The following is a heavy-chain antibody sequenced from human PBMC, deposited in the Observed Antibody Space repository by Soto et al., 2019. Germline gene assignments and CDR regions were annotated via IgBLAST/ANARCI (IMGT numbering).Heavy chain of an antibody. CDR3: ARERGSHLYYYGMDV. Sequence: SVKVSCKASGGTFSSYAISWVRQAPGQGLEWMGGIIPIFGTANYAQKFQGRVTITADESTSTAYMELSSLRSEDTAVYYCARERGSHLYYYGMDVWGQGTTVTVSS. D-gene: IGHD1-26*01. CDR1: GGTFSSYA. J-gene: IGHJ6*02. CDR2: IIPIFGTA. V-gene: IGHV1-69*13.